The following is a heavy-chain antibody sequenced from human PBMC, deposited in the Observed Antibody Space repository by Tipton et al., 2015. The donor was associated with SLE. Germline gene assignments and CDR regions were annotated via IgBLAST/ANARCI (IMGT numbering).Heavy chain of an antibody. J-gene: IGHJ4*01. D-gene: IGHD1-1*01. CDR3: AGGQLERRRFDY. V-gene: IGHV4-59*01. CDR2: IYYSGST. CDR1: GGSISSYY. Sequence: LRLSCTVSGGSISSYYWSWIRQPPGKGLEWIGYIYYSGSTNYNPSLKSRVTISVDTSKNQFSLKLSSVTAADTAVYYCAGGQLERRRFDYWGHGTLVTVSS.